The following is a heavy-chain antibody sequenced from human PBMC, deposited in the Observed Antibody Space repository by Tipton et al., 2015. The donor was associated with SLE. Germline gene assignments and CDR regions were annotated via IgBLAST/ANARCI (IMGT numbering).Heavy chain of an antibody. CDR1: GGSISSSSYY. CDR2: IYYSGST. V-gene: IGHV4-39*01. Sequence: TLSLTCTVSGGSISSSSYYWGWIRQPPGKGLEWIGSIYYSGSTYYNPSLKSRVTISVDTSKNQFSLKLSSVTAADTAVYYCATSRYDFWSGYYSNFDYWGQGTLVTVSS. CDR3: ATSRYDFWSGYYSNFDY. D-gene: IGHD3-3*01. J-gene: IGHJ4*02.